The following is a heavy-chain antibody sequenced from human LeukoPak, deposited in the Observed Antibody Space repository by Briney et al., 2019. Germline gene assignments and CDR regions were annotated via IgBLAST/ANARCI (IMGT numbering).Heavy chain of an antibody. D-gene: IGHD3-22*01. Sequence: GGSLRLSCAASGFTFKNAWMSWVRQAPGRGLEWVGRLKSKTDGGATDYAAPVKGRITISRDDSKNRLYLQMNSLKTEDTAVYYCTTANYYDGIVLEYWGQGTLFTVSS. V-gene: IGHV3-15*01. CDR2: LKSKTDGGAT. J-gene: IGHJ4*02. CDR3: TTANYYDGIVLEY. CDR1: GFTFKNAW.